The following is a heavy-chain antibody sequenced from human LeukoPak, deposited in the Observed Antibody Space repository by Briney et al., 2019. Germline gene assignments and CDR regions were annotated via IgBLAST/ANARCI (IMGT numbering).Heavy chain of an antibody. CDR3: ARGPPLLRYFDWLLPFDY. CDR2: INHSGST. D-gene: IGHD3-9*01. CDR1: GGSFSGYY. Sequence: SETLSLTCAVYGGSFSGYYWSWIHQPLGKGLEWIGEINHSGSTNYNPSLKSRVTISVDTSKNQFSLKLSSVTAADTAVYYCARGPPLLRYFDWLLPFDYWGQGTLVTVSS. J-gene: IGHJ4*02. V-gene: IGHV4-34*01.